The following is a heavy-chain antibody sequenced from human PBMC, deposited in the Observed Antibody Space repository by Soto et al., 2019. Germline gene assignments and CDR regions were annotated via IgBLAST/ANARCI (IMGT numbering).Heavy chain of an antibody. Sequence: HPGGSLRLSCAASGFTFSSYGMHWVRQAPGKGLEWVAVISYDGSNKYYADSVKGRITNSRDNSKNKLYLQMNSLRAEDTAVYYCAKAGVGYCSSTSCRTQNYFDYWGQGTLVTVSS. D-gene: IGHD2-2*01. CDR1: GFTFSSYG. V-gene: IGHV3-30*18. CDR3: AKAGVGYCSSTSCRTQNYFDY. J-gene: IGHJ4*02. CDR2: ISYDGSNK.